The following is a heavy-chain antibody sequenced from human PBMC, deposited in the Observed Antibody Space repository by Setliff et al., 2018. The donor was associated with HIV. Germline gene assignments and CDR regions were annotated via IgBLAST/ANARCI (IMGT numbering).Heavy chain of an antibody. Sequence: PSETLSLTCSVSGISINGYYWSWIRQSPRTRLAWIGYVSSIGNTNYNPSLKSRVTISVDTSKNQFSLQLNSVTAADTAVYFCARQPRWLQFPRYFDYWGQGTLVTVSS. CDR3: ARQPRWLQFPRYFDY. V-gene: IGHV4-4*08. J-gene: IGHJ4*02. D-gene: IGHD5-12*01. CDR1: GISINGYY. CDR2: VSSIGNT.